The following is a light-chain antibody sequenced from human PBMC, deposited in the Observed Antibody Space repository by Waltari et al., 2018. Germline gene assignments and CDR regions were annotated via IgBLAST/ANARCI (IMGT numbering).Light chain of an antibody. CDR1: NVGSKS. Sequence: SYVLTQPPSASVATGETARITCGGDNVGSKSVHWYQQKPGQAPLLVVYDDTARPSGIPDRFSASNSGNTATLTISRVENGDDADYYCQVWDTTSDRVVFGGGTKLTVL. CDR2: DDT. V-gene: IGLV3-21*02. CDR3: QVWDTTSDRVV. J-gene: IGLJ2*01.